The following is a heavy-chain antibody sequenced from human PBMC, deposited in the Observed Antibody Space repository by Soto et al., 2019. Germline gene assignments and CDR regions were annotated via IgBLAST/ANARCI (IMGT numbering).Heavy chain of an antibody. CDR3: ARLDPTPDRPDS. CDR2: IQPGDTDT. J-gene: IGHJ4*02. V-gene: IGHV5-51*01. Sequence: PGESRKISCKPSGYNFINYWIGWVRQPPGKGLEWMVFIQPGDTDTKYNPSFRGQITISVDKSISTAFLQWTSLRASDTAMYYCARLDPTPDRPDSWGQGTLVTVSS. D-gene: IGHD6-6*01. CDR1: GYNFINYW.